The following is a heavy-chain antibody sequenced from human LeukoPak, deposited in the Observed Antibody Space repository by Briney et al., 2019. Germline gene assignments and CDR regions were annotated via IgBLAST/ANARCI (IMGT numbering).Heavy chain of an antibody. CDR3: ARIDGTFHYYYYYGMDV. CDR2: MNPNSGNT. Sequence: ASVKVSCKASGYTFTSYDINWVRQATGQGLEWMGWMNPNSGNTGYAQKFQGRVTMTRNTSISTAYMELSSLRSEDTAVYYCARIDGTFHYYYYYGMDVWGQGTTVTVSS. D-gene: IGHD2/OR15-2a*01. CDR1: GYTFTSYD. J-gene: IGHJ6*02. V-gene: IGHV1-8*01.